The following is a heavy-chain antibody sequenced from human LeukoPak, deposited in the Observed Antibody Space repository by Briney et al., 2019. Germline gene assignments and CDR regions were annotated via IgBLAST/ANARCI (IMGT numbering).Heavy chain of an antibody. CDR3: ARDLNWPGP. D-gene: IGHD5-24*01. Sequence: GGSLRLSCVASRFTFSTSWMTWVRQAPGKGLEFVAGIKYDGTMESYVDSVNGRFTIFRDNAKNSLYLQMNSLRVDDTAVYYCARDLNWPGPWGQGTLVTVSS. CDR2: IKYDGTME. J-gene: IGHJ5*02. V-gene: IGHV3-7*03. CDR1: RFTFSTSW.